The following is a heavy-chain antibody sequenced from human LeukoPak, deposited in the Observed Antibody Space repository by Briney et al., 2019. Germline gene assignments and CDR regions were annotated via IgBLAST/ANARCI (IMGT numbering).Heavy chain of an antibody. J-gene: IGHJ4*02. D-gene: IGHD2-2*01. CDR1: GFTFSSYG. V-gene: IGHV3-21*04. CDR2: ISSSSSYI. CDR3: AHGSMYQLDY. Sequence: GGSLRLSCAASGFTFSSYGMNWVRQAPGKGLEWVSSISSSSSYIYSADSVKGRFTISRDNAKNSLYLQMNSLRAEDTAVYYCAHGSMYQLDYWGQGTLVTVSS.